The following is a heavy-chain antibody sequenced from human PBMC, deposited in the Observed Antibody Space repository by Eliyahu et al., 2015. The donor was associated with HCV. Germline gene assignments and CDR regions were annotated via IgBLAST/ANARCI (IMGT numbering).Heavy chain of an antibody. CDR3: ASTPYDILTGYYPRHVDY. Sequence: QVQLVQSGAEVKKPGSSVXVSCXASGGTFSSXAISWVRQAPGQGLEWMGGIIPIFGTANYAQKFQGRVTITADESTSTAYMELSSLRSEDTAVYYCASTPYDILTGYYPRHVDYWGQGTLVTVSS. J-gene: IGHJ4*02. D-gene: IGHD3-9*01. CDR1: GGTFSSXA. V-gene: IGHV1-69*01. CDR2: IIPIFGTA.